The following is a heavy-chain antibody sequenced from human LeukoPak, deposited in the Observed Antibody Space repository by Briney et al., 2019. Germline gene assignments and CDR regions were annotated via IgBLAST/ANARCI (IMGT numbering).Heavy chain of an antibody. D-gene: IGHD6-19*01. CDR3: AREGSSYSSGWYYYYYYMDV. Sequence: EASVKVSCKASGYTFTSYYMHWVRQAPGQGLEWMGIINPSGGSTSYAQKFQGRVTMTRDTSTSTVYMELSSLRSEDTAVYYCAREGSSYSSGWYYYYYYMDVWGKGTTVTVSS. J-gene: IGHJ6*03. V-gene: IGHV1-46*01. CDR2: INPSGGST. CDR1: GYTFTSYY.